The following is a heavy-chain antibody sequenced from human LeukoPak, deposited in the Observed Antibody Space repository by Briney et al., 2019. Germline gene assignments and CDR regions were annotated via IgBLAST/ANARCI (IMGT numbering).Heavy chain of an antibody. D-gene: IGHD6-19*01. CDR3: ARLGAVAGSYYFDY. CDR2: IYYSGST. Sequence: SETLSLTCTVSGGSISSYYWSWIRQPPGKGLEWIGYIYYSGSTNYNPSLKSRVTISADTSKNQFSLKLSSVTAADTAVYYCARLGAVAGSYYFDYWGQGTLVTVSS. CDR1: GGSISSYY. J-gene: IGHJ4*02. V-gene: IGHV4-59*01.